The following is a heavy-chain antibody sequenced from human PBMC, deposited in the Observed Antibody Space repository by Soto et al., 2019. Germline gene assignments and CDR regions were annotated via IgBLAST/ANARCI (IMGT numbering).Heavy chain of an antibody. V-gene: IGHV4-31*03. CDR1: GGSISSGGYY. Sequence: SETLSLTCTVSGGSISSGGYYWSWIRQHPGKGLEWIGYIYYSGSTYYNPSLKSRVTISVDTSKNQFSLKLSSVTAADTAVYYCARDTGTGVSSYYGMDVWGQGTTVTVSS. CDR3: ARDTGTGVSSYYGMDV. D-gene: IGHD7-27*01. CDR2: IYYSGST. J-gene: IGHJ6*02.